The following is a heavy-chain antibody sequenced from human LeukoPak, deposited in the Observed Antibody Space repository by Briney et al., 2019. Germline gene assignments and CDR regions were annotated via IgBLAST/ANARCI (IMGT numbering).Heavy chain of an antibody. CDR1: GYSISSGYF. CDR3: ARGPYSYDSSGAFDI. CDR2: IYHSGTT. Sequence: SETLSLTCTVSGYSISSGYFWGWIRQPPGKGLEWIGSIYHSGTTYYNPSLKSRVTISVDTSKNQFSLKLSSVTAADTAVYFCARGPYSYDSSGAFDIWGQGTMVTVSS. V-gene: IGHV4-38-2*02. D-gene: IGHD3-22*01. J-gene: IGHJ3*02.